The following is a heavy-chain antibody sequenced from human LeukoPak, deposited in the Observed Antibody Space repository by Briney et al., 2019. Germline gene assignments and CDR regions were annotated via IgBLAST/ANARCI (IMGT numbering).Heavy chain of an antibody. V-gene: IGHV3-23*01. Sequence: GGSLRLSCAASGFTFSSYSMNWVRQAPGKGLEWVSGISASGGSTYYADSVKGRFTISRDNSKNTLYLQMNSLRAEDTAIYYCAKDRTYSSSWPPGWFDPWGQGTLVTVSS. CDR2: ISASGGST. J-gene: IGHJ5*02. CDR3: AKDRTYSSSWPPGWFDP. D-gene: IGHD6-13*01. CDR1: GFTFSSYS.